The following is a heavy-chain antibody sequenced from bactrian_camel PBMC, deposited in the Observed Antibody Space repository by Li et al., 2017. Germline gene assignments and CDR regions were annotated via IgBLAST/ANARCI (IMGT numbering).Heavy chain of an antibody. D-gene: IGHD1*01. V-gene: IGHV3S55*01. CDR2: LYDGTE. J-gene: IGHJ4*01. CDR1: GDVYNWRG. Sequence: VQLVESGGGSVKAGGSLRHTCEASGDVYNWRGWAWFRQGEGKEREGVAVLYDGTEYYLDSVKGRFTISKDNAENTLYLQMTSLTPEDSATYYCAADGDRYQCYWQSVTKYKILAQGTQVTVS.